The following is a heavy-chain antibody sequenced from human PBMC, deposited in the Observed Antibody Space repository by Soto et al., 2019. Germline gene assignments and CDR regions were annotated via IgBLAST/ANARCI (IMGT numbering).Heavy chain of an antibody. V-gene: IGHV1-3*01. J-gene: IGHJ6*02. Sequence: VASVKVSCKASGYTFTSYAIHWVRQAPGQRLEWMGWINAGDGNTKYSQKFQGRVTITRDTSASTAYMELSSLRSEDTAVYYCASSYYYDSSGYSSLYYYYGMDVWGQGTTVTVSS. CDR1: GYTFTSYA. D-gene: IGHD3-22*01. CDR3: ASSYYYDSSGYSSLYYYYGMDV. CDR2: INAGDGNT.